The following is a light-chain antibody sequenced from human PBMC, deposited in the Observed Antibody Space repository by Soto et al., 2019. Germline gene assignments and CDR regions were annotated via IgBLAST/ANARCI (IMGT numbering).Light chain of an antibody. CDR2: DVS. Sequence: QSALTQPASVSGSPGQSITISCTGTSSDVGGYNYVSWYQQHPGTAPKFMIYDVSNRPSGVSNRFSGSKSGNTASLTISGLQAGDEADYYCSSYTTSNTRQIVFGTGTKVTVL. J-gene: IGLJ1*01. CDR3: SSYTTSNTRQIV. V-gene: IGLV2-14*01. CDR1: SSDVGGYNY.